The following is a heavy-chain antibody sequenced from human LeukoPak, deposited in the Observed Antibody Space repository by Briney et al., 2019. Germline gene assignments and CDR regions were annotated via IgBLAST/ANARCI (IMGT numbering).Heavy chain of an antibody. CDR2: ISYDGINK. V-gene: IGHV3-30-3*01. CDR3: ARDRYYDTSGVYYFDY. J-gene: IGHJ4*02. CDR1: GFTFSSYT. D-gene: IGHD3-22*01. Sequence: GGSLRLSCAASGFTFSSYTMHWVRQAPGKGLEWVGVISYDGINKYYGDSVKGRFTISRDISKNTVYLQMNSLTAEDTAVYYCARDRYYDTSGVYYFDYWGQGTLVTVSS.